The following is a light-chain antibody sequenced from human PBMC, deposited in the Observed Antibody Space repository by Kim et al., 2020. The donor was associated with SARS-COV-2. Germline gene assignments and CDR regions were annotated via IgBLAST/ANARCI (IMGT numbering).Light chain of an antibody. CDR2: SAS. Sequence: DIQMTQSPSSLSASIGDRVTITCRASQGIRDSLAWYQHKPGKAPNLLIYSASRVASGVPSRFSGSESGVDYTLTISSLQPEDFGTYYCQQYSGTLGTFGQGTKVDIK. J-gene: IGKJ1*01. V-gene: IGKV1-NL1*01. CDR3: QQYSGTLGT. CDR1: QGIRDS.